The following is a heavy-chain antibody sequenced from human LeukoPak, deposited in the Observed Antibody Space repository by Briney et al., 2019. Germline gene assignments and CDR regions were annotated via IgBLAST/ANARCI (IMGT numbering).Heavy chain of an antibody. CDR1: GYTFTSYY. J-gene: IGHJ5*02. V-gene: IGHV1-46*01. D-gene: IGHD1-26*01. Sequence: ASVKVSCKASGYTFTSYYMHWVRQAPGQELEWMGIINPSGGRTSYAQKFQGRVTMTRDTSTSTVYMELSSLRSEDTAVYYCARPLTPLPSTKWDFDPWGQGTLVTVSS. CDR3: ARPLTPLPSTKWDFDP. CDR2: INPSGGRT.